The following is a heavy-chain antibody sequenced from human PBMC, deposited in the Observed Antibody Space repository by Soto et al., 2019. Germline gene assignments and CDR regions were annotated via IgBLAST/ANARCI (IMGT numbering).Heavy chain of an antibody. CDR2: FDPEDGET. V-gene: IGHV1-24*01. CDR3: ATIQAYNWNARLWNWLDP. D-gene: IGHD1-20*01. Sequence: ASVKVSCKVSGYTLTELSMHWVRQAPGKGLEWMGGFDPEDGETIYAQKFQGRVTMTEDTSTDTAYMELSSLRSEDTAVYYCATIQAYNWNARLWNWLDPWGQGTLVTVSS. CDR1: GYTLTELS. J-gene: IGHJ5*02.